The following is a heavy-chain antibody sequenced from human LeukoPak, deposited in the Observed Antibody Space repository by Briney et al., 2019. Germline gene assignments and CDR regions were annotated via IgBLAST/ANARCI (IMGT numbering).Heavy chain of an antibody. CDR2: INHSGST. V-gene: IGHV4-34*01. CDR1: GGSFSGYY. CDR3: ARGAVLLYNFDY. Sequence: PSETLSLTCAVYGGSFSGYYWSWIRQPPGKGLEWIGEINHSGSTNYNPSLKSRVTISVDTSKNQFSLKLSSVTAADTAVYYCARGAVLLYNFDYWGQGTLVTVSS. D-gene: IGHD6-19*01. J-gene: IGHJ4*02.